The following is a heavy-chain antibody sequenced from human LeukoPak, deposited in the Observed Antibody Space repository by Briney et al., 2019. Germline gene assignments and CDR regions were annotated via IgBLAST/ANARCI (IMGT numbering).Heavy chain of an antibody. CDR2: ISGSGGST. D-gene: IGHD3-22*01. Sequence: PGGSLRLSCAASGFTVSTNYMSWVRQAPGKGLEWVSAISGSGGSTYYADSVKGRFTISRDNSKNTLYLQMNSLRAEDTAVYYCAKDAHYYDSSGYYLLDYWGQGTLVTVSS. CDR3: AKDAHYYDSSGYYLLDY. J-gene: IGHJ4*02. CDR1: GFTVSTNY. V-gene: IGHV3-23*01.